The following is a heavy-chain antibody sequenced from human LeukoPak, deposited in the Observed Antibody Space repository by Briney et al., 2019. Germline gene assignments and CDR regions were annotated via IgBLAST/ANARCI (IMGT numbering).Heavy chain of an antibody. CDR3: AKGRGDGYNYDYFDY. V-gene: IGHV3-23*01. CDR1: GFTFTSYA. D-gene: IGHD5-24*01. J-gene: IGHJ4*02. Sequence: PGGSLRLSCAASGFTFTSYAMSWVRQAPGKGLEWVSAIIGGGGATYYADSVKGRFTISRDNSKNTLYPQMDSLRAEDTAVYYCAKGRGDGYNYDYFDYWGQGTLVTVSS. CDR2: IIGGGGAT.